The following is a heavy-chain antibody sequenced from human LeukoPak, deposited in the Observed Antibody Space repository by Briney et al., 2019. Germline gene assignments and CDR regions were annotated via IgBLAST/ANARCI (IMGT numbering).Heavy chain of an antibody. CDR2: IYHSGST. CDR1: GYSISSGYY. J-gene: IGHJ4*02. CDR3: ARLQWELPTSFDY. Sequence: SVTLSLTCAVSGYSISSGYYWGWIRQPPGKGLEWIGSIYHSGSTYYNPSLKSRVTISVDTSKNQFSLKLSSVTAADTAVYYCARLQWELPTSFDYWGQGTLVTVSS. D-gene: IGHD1-26*01. V-gene: IGHV4-38-2*01.